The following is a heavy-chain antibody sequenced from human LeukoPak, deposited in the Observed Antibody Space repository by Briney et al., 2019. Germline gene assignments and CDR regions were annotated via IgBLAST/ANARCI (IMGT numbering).Heavy chain of an antibody. CDR1: GGSISSGGYY. J-gene: IGHJ5*02. CDR2: IYYSGST. D-gene: IGHD3-10*01. Sequence: SQTLSLTCTVSGGSISSGGYYWSWIRQHPGKGLEWIGYIYYSGSTYYNPSLKSRVTISVDTSKNQFSLKLSSVTAADTAVYYCARVPYYYGSGSSPVDPWGQGTLVTVSS. CDR3: ARVPYYYGSGSSPVDP. V-gene: IGHV4-31*03.